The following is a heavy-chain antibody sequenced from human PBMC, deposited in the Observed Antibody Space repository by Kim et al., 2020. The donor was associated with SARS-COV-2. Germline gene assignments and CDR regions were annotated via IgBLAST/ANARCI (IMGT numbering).Heavy chain of an antibody. CDR3: ARPAGAATGGYFFDY. J-gene: IGHJ4*02. D-gene: IGHD6-13*01. Sequence: PSLRGRVTISVDASKNQFSLKLDSVTAADTAVYYCARPAGAATGGYFFDYWGQGTLVTVSS. V-gene: IGHV4-34*01.